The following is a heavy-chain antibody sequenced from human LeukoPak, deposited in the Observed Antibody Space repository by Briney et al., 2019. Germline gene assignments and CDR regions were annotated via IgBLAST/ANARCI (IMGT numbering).Heavy chain of an antibody. D-gene: IGHD6-6*01. V-gene: IGHV1-2*02. Sequence: ASVNVSCKASGYSFTGYYMHWVRQAPGQGLEWMGWINPNSGGTNYAQKFQGRVTMTRDTSISTAYMELSRLRSDDTAVYYCARVRRYSSPYNWFDPWGQGTLVTVSS. J-gene: IGHJ5*02. CDR1: GYSFTGYY. CDR3: ARVRRYSSPYNWFDP. CDR2: INPNSGGT.